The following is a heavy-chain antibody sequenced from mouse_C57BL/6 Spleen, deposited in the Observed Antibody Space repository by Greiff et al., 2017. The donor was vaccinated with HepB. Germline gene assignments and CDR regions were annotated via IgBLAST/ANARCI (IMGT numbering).Heavy chain of an antibody. J-gene: IGHJ3*01. V-gene: IGHV1-15*01. Sequence: QVQLKESGAELVRPGASVTLSCKASGYTFTDYEMHWVKQTPVHGLEWIGAIDPETGGTAYNQKFKGKAILTADKSSSTAYMELRSLTSEDSAVYYCTRSSYYYGSSYVGFAYWGQGTLVTVSA. D-gene: IGHD1-1*01. CDR2: IDPETGGT. CDR1: GYTFTDYE. CDR3: TRSSYYYGSSYVGFAY.